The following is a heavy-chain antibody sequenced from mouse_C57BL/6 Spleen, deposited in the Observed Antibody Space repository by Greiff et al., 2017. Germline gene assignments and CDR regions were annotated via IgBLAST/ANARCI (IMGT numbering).Heavy chain of an antibody. CDR2: ISDGGSYT. Sequence: EVKLQESGGGLVKPGGSLKLSCAASGFTFSSYAMSWVRQTPEKRLEWVATISDGGSYTYYPDNVKGRFTISRDNAKNNLYLQMSHLKSEDTAMYYCARDLDYGDYWGQGTTLTVSS. J-gene: IGHJ2*01. CDR3: ARDLDYGDY. V-gene: IGHV5-4*01. CDR1: GFTFSSYA.